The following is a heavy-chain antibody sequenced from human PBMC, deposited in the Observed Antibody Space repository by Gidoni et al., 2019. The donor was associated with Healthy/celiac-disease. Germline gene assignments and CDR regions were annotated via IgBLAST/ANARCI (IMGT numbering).Heavy chain of an antibody. CDR2: ISSSGSTI. CDR1: GFTFSSYE. D-gene: IGHD1-26*01. V-gene: IGHV3-48*03. J-gene: IGHJ4*02. Sequence: EVQLVESGGGLVQPGGSLRLSCAASGFTFSSYEMNWVRQAPGKGLEWVSYISSSGSTIYYADSVKGRFTISRDNAKNSLYLQMNSLRAEDTAVYYCAREGGGSYFFDYWGQGTLVTVSS. CDR3: AREGGGSYFFDY.